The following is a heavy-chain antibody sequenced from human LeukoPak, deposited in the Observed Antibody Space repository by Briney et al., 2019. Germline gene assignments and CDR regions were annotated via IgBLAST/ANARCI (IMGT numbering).Heavy chain of an antibody. CDR1: GGSTGGGDYSISSGGYY. Sequence: SETLSLTCSVSGGSTGGGDYSISSGGYYWSWVRQPPGKGLEWIGHIHQRGSTYYNPSLKSRVTISVDRPKNQVSLKLIAMTAADTAVYYCARIHFQFYYMDVWGKGTTVTVSS. J-gene: IGHJ6*03. V-gene: IGHV4-30-2*01. CDR3: ARIHFQFYYMDV. CDR2: IHQRGST. D-gene: IGHD2/OR15-2a*01.